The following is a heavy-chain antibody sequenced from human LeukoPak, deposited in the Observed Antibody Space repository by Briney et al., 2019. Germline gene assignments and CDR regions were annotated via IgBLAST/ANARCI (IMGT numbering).Heavy chain of an antibody. V-gene: IGHV3-23*01. J-gene: IGHJ4*02. CDR2: ISGSGTST. CDR3: AKRAAAGTGYYFDY. D-gene: IGHD6-13*01. Sequence: GGSLRLSCAASGFTFSSYAMSWVRQAPGKGLEWVSGISGSGTSTYYTDSVKGRFTFSRDNSKNTLYLQMNSLRAEDTAVYYCAKRAAAGTGYYFDYWGQGTLVTVSS. CDR1: GFTFSSYA.